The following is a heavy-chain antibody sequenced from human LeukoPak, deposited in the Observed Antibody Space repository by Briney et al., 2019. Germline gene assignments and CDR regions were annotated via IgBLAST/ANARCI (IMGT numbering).Heavy chain of an antibody. CDR2: IKLDGTEK. CDR3: ASDRFYFGV. Sequence: AGGSLRLSCAASGFTFSSYWMHWVRQAPGKGLEWVANIKLDGTEKYYVDSVKGRFTISRDNAKNSLYLQMNSLRAEDTVVYYCASDRFYFGVWGQGTLVTVSS. V-gene: IGHV3-7*05. J-gene: IGHJ4*02. CDR1: GFTFSSYW. D-gene: IGHD3-16*01.